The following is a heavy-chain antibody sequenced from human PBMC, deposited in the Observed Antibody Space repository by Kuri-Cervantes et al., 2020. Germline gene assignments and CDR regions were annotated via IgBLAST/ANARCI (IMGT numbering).Heavy chain of an antibody. CDR1: GYTFTSYD. CDR3: ARDARGSGSFY. CDR2: MNPNSGNT. Sequence: ASVKVSCKASGYTFTSYDINWVRQATGQGLEWMGWMNPNSGNTGYAQKFQGRVTMTRNTSISTAYMELSRLRSDDTAVYYCARDARGSGSFYWGQRTLVTVSS. D-gene: IGHD6-19*01. V-gene: IGHV1-8*01. J-gene: IGHJ4*02.